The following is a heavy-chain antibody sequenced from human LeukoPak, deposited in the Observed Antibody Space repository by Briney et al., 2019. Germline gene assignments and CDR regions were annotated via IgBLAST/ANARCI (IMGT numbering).Heavy chain of an antibody. CDR1: GGSISSGSYY. J-gene: IGHJ6*02. CDR2: IYTIGST. D-gene: IGHD4-17*01. CDR3: ASYGDYYYYGMDV. V-gene: IGHV4-61*02. Sequence: SHTLSLTCTVSGGSISSGSYYWSWIRQPAGKGLEWIGRIYTIGSTNYNPPLKSRVTISVDTSKNQFSLKLSSVTAADTAVYYCASYGDYYYYGMDVWGQGTTVTVSS.